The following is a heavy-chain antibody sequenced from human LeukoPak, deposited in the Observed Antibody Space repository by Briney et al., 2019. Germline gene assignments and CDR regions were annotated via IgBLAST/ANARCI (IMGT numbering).Heavy chain of an antibody. D-gene: IGHD3-22*01. V-gene: IGHV3-66*01. J-gene: IGHJ4*02. CDR1: GFTVSSNY. Sequence: GGSLILSCAAAGFTVSSNYMSWVRQAPGKGLEWVSVIYSGGSTYYADSVKGRFTISRDNSKNTLYLQMNSLRAEDTAIYYCARGLVVSLDYWGQGTLVTVSS. CDR2: IYSGGST. CDR3: ARGLVVSLDY.